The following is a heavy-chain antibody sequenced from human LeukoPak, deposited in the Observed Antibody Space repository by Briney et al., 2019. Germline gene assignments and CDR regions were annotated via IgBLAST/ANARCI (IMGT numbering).Heavy chain of an antibody. CDR3: ATVFTSYFDY. Sequence: ASVKVSCKASGYTFTSYDINWVRQATGQGLEWMGWMNPNSGNTGYAQKFQGRVTMTEDTSTDTAYMELSSLRSEDTAVYYCATVFTSYFDYWGQGTLVTVSS. V-gene: IGHV1-8*01. J-gene: IGHJ4*02. CDR2: MNPNSGNT. CDR1: GYTFTSYD. D-gene: IGHD2-2*01.